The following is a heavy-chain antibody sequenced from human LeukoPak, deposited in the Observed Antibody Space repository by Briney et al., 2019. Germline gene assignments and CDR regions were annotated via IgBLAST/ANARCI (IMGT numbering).Heavy chain of an antibody. Sequence: PGGSLRLSCAASGFTFSGYAMSWVRQAPGKGLEWVSAISGSGGSTYYADSVKGRFTISRDNSKNTLYLQMNSLRAEDTAVYYCAKDADFWSGYYTGYYFDYWGQGTLVTVSS. V-gene: IGHV3-23*01. CDR1: GFTFSGYA. CDR2: ISGSGGST. CDR3: AKDADFWSGYYTGYYFDY. J-gene: IGHJ4*02. D-gene: IGHD3-3*01.